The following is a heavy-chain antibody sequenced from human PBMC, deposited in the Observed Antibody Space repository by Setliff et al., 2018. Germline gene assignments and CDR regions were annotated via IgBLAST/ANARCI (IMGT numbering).Heavy chain of an antibody. CDR2: IIPIFGTA. Sequence: GASVKVSCKASGGTFSSYAISWVRQAPGQGLEWMGGIIPIFGTANYAQKFQGRVTMTRNTSISTAYMELSSLRSEDTAVYYCAISTIFGVVSPTPDAFDIWGQGTMVTVSS. V-gene: IGHV1-69*05. CDR1: GGTFSSYA. CDR3: AISTIFGVVSPTPDAFDI. D-gene: IGHD3-3*01. J-gene: IGHJ3*02.